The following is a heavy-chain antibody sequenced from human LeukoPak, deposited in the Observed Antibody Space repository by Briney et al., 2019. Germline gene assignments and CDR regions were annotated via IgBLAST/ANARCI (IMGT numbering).Heavy chain of an antibody. CDR3: ARAPACSNNACYPNLLDY. D-gene: IGHD2-2*01. Sequence: PGGSLRLSCEVSGFTFSNYGMNWVRQAPVTGLEGVSYINNSSSTRYYGDSVVGRLTISRENAKNSLYLQMTSLRDDNTAVYYCARAPACSNNACYPNLLDYWGQGTLVSVSS. CDR2: INNSSSTR. J-gene: IGHJ4*02. V-gene: IGHV3-48*02. CDR1: GFTFSNYG.